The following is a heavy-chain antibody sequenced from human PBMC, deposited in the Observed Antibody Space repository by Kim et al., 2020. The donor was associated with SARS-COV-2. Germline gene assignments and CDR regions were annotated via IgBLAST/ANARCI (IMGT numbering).Heavy chain of an antibody. D-gene: IGHD4-17*01. CDR2: ST. CDR3: ARGLGPFFDY. V-gene: IGHV1-46*01. Sequence: STSYAQKFQGSVTMTRDTSTSTVYMELSSLRSEDTAVYYCARGLGPFFDYWGQGTLVTVSS. J-gene: IGHJ4*02.